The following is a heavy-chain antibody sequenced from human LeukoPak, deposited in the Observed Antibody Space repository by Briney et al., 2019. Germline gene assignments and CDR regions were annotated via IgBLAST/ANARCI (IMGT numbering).Heavy chain of an antibody. Sequence: SETLSLTCTVSGVSISSYYWSWIRQPPGKGLEWIGYIYFSGSTNYNPSLKSRVTISVDTSKNQFSLKLSSVTAADTAVYYCARVPKGSGYFDYWGQGTLVTVSS. CDR2: IYFSGST. V-gene: IGHV4-59*01. CDR3: ARVPKGSGYFDY. J-gene: IGHJ4*02. CDR1: GVSISSYY. D-gene: IGHD3-10*01.